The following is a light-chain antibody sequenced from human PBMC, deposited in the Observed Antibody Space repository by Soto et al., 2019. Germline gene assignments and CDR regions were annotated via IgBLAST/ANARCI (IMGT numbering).Light chain of an antibody. CDR1: QGISNY. V-gene: IGKV1-27*01. CDR3: QKYNSAPQT. J-gene: IGKJ1*01. Sequence: DIQMTQSPSSLSASVGDRVTITCRASQGISNYLAWYQQKPGKVPKLLIYGASTLQSGVPSRFSGSGSGTGFTLTISSLQPGDVATYYCQKYNSAPQTFGQGTKVEIK. CDR2: GAS.